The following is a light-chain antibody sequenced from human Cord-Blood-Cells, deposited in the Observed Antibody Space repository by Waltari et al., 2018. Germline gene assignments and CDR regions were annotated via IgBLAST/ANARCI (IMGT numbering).Light chain of an antibody. J-gene: IGLJ2*01. CDR2: DVS. V-gene: IGLV2-14*01. CDR1: SSAVGGYNY. CDR3: SSYTSSSTLVV. Sequence: QSALPQPASVYGSPGQSITISCTGTSSAVGGYNYVPWYQQHPGKAPKLMIYDVSNRPSGVANRFSGSKSGNTASLTISGLQAEDEADYYCSSYTSSSTLVVFGGGTKLTVL.